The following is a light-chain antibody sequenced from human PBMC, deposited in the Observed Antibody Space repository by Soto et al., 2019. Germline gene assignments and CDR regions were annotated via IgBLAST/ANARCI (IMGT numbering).Light chain of an antibody. CDR3: QHYNSYPAT. CDR1: QDISNW. Sequence: DIQMTQSPSTLSASVGDRVTITCRASQDISNWLAWYQQKPGKAPKLLIYDASSLESVVPSRFSGSGSGTKFTLTINSLQTDDSATYYCQHYNSYPATFGQGTKVEIK. J-gene: IGKJ1*01. V-gene: IGKV1-5*01. CDR2: DAS.